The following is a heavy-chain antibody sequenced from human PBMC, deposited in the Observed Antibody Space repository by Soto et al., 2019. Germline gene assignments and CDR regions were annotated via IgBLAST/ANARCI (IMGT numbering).Heavy chain of an antibody. D-gene: IGHD6-6*01. J-gene: IGHJ6*02. CDR2: MNPNSGNT. CDR3: ARGYDSSSTFDYYYYYGMDV. CDR1: VYTFTSYD. V-gene: IGHV1-8*01. Sequence: QVQLVQSGAEVKKPGASVKVSCKASVYTFTSYDINWVRQATGQGLEWMGWMNPNSGNTGYAQKFQGRVTMTRNTSISTAYMELSSLRSEDTAVYYCARGYDSSSTFDYYYYYGMDVWGQGTTVTVSS.